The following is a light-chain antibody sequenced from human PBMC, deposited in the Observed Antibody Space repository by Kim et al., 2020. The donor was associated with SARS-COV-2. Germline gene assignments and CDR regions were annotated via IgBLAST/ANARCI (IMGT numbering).Light chain of an antibody. V-gene: IGLV1-40*03. CDR2: GNN. CDR3: QSYDSTLAVV. Sequence: GHRVTSSCTGSSSNIGAGFDVHWCQQLPGTAPKLLIYGNNNRPSGVPGRFSGSKSGASASLAITGLQPEDEADYYCQSYDSTLAVVFGGGTQLTVL. J-gene: IGLJ2*01. CDR1: SSNIGAGFD.